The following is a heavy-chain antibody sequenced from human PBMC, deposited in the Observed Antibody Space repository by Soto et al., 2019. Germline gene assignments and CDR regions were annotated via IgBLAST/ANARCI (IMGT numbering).Heavy chain of an antibody. CDR2: ISSSSGTI. Sequence: PGGSLSLSCAASGFTFSSYSMNWVRQAPGKGLEWVSYISSSSGTIYYADSVKGRFTISRDNAKNSLYLRMNSLRDEDTAVYYCARDSITGYSSGWYGHYGMDVWGQGTTVTVSS. V-gene: IGHV3-48*02. CDR3: ARDSITGYSSGWYGHYGMDV. J-gene: IGHJ6*02. CDR1: GFTFSSYS. D-gene: IGHD6-19*01.